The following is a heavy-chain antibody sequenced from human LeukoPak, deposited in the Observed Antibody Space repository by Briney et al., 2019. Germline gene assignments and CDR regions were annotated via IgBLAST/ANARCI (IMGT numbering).Heavy chain of an antibody. V-gene: IGHV3-30*03. J-gene: IGHJ4*02. CDR2: ISYDGSNK. CDR1: GFTFSSYG. CDR3: AGGEYDYGDSFFDY. D-gene: IGHD4-17*01. Sequence: GGSLRLSCAASGFTFSSYGMHWVRQAPGKGLEWVAVISYDGSNKYYADSVKGRFTISRDNSKNTLYLQMNSLRAEDTAVYYCAGGEYDYGDSFFDYWGQGTLVTVSS.